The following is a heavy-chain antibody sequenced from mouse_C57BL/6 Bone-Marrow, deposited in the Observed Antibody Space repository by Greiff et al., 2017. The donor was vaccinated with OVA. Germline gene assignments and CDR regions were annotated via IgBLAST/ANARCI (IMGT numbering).Heavy chain of an antibody. D-gene: IGHD1-1*01. J-gene: IGHJ4*01. CDR1: GYTFTSYT. CDR2: INPSSGYT. CDR3: ARKYYGNAMDY. V-gene: IGHV1-4*01. Sequence: QVQLKESGAELVRPGASVKMSCKASGYTFTSYTMHWVKQRPGQGLEWIGYINPSSGYTKYNQKFKDKATLTADKSSSTAYMQLSSLTSEDSAVYYCARKYYGNAMDYWGQGTSVTVSS.